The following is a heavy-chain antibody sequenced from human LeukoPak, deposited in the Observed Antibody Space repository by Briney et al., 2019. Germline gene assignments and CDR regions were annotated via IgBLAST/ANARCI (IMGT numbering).Heavy chain of an antibody. Sequence: PGGSLRLSCAASGLTFSSYSMNWVRQAPGKGLEWVSYISSSSSIISYADSVKGRFTISRDNAENSLYLQMNSLRDEDTAVYYCARTVIAVAANWFDPWGQGTLVTVSS. J-gene: IGHJ5*02. D-gene: IGHD6-19*01. CDR1: GLTFSSYS. CDR2: ISSSSSII. CDR3: ARTVIAVAANWFDP. V-gene: IGHV3-48*02.